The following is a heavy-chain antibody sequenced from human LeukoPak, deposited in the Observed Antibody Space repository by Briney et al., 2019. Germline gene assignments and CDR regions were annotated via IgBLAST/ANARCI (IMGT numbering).Heavy chain of an antibody. CDR2: IYSDGTT. J-gene: IGHJ4*02. D-gene: IGHD3-22*01. Sequence: GGSLRLSCAASGFIVSSNFMSWVRQAPGKGLEWVSLIYSDGTTYYADSVKGRFTISRDNSKNTLFLQMNNLGAEDTAEYYCATYDTSGHFFAYWGQGTLVTVSS. V-gene: IGHV3-53*01. CDR1: GFIVSSNF. CDR3: ATYDTSGHFFAY.